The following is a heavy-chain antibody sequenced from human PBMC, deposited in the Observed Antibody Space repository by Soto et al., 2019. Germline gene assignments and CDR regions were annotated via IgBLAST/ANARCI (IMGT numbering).Heavy chain of an antibody. CDR2: ISGSGANT. CDR1: GFAFSTLA. V-gene: IGHV3-23*01. CDR3: SKGIAESGTLTHDY. Sequence: PXXSLRLACTASGFAFSTLAIRWVLQAPGKGLEWVSAISGSGANTYYADSVKGRLTISRDNSKNTVYLQMNSLRHEDMALYYCSKGIAESGTLTHDYWGQGSLVTVSS. D-gene: IGHD6-19*01. J-gene: IGHJ4*02.